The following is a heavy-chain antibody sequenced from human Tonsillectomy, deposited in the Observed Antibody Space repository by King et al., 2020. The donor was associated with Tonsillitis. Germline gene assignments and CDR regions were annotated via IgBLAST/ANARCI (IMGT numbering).Heavy chain of an antibody. CDR2: INPTGGST. Sequence: QLVQSGAEVQKPGAAVKVSCKASEYSFTKYFFHWVRQAPGQGLEWMGVINPTGGSTNYAQKFQGRLTMTRDTSTTTLYMELSSLRSEDTAVYYCASGFFFDSGAEAWLDPWGQGTLVTVSS. J-gene: IGHJ5*02. V-gene: IGHV1-46*03. CDR3: ASGFFFDSGAEAWLDP. CDR1: EYSFTKYF. D-gene: IGHD3-22*01.